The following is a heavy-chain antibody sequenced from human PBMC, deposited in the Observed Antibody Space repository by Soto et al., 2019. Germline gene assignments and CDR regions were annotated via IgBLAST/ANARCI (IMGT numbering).Heavy chain of an antibody. CDR2: LSGSGGTI. CDR3: AKDTYGALGDY. V-gene: IGHV3-23*01. D-gene: IGHD4-17*01. J-gene: IGHJ4*02. Sequence: EEQLLESGGGLVQPGGSLRLSCAASGFTFSTFAMSWVRQAPGKGLEWVSALSGSGGTIYYADSVKGRFTISRDNSKNTLYLQTICLRVEESSVYYCAKDTYGALGDYWGQGTLVTVPS. CDR1: GFTFSTFA.